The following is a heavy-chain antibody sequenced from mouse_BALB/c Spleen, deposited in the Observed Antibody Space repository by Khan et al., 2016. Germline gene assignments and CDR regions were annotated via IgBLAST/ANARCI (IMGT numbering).Heavy chain of an antibody. CDR1: GYSFTGYY. D-gene: IGHD1-1*01. Sequence: VQLQQSGPDLVKPGASVKISCKASGYSFTGYYIYWVRQSHGKSLEWFGRINPNNGNTRYNQKFMGKAILTVDKSSTIAYMELRSLTSEASAVLYGLRDARDYWGRGSSVTV. CDR3: LRDARDY. CDR2: INPNNGNT. V-gene: IGHV1-31*01. J-gene: IGHJ4*01.